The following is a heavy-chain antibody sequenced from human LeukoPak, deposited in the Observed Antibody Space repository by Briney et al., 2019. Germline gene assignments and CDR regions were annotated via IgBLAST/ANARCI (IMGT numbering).Heavy chain of an antibody. D-gene: IGHD3-10*01. CDR1: GFTFSSYG. CDR2: IRYDGSKK. V-gene: IGHV3-30*02. J-gene: IGHJ6*02. CDR3: AKGPSRLLWFGEFPSHYYYYGMDV. Sequence: GGPLRLSCAASGFTFSSYGMHWVRQAPGKGLEWVAFIRYDGSKKYYADSVKGRFTISRDNSKNTLYLQMNSLRAEDTAVYYCAKGPSRLLWFGEFPSHYYYYGMDVWGQGTTVTVSS.